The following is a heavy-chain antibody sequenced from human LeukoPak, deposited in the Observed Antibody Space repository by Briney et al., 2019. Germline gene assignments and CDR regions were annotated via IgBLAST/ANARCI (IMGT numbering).Heavy chain of an antibody. CDR3: ARGAPLVAVTTGAFDI. Sequence: GGSLRLSCAASGFTFISYEMNWVRQAPGKGLEWISYIDSISTTIYSADSVRGRFTISRDNAKNSLYLQMNSLRVEDTAIYYCARGAPLVAVTTGAFDIWGQGTMVTVSS. D-gene: IGHD2-15*01. J-gene: IGHJ3*02. CDR1: GFTFISYE. CDR2: IDSISTTI. V-gene: IGHV3-48*03.